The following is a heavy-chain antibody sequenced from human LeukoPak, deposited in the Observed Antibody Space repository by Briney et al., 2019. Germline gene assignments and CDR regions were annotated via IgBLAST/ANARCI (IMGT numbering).Heavy chain of an antibody. D-gene: IGHD6-19*01. J-gene: IGHJ4*02. CDR3: ARASGIAVVPEAESFDY. V-gene: IGHV4-39*07. CDR1: GGSISSSSYY. Sequence: SETLSLTCTVSGGSISSSSYYWGWIRQPPGKGLEWIGSIYYSGSTYYNPSLKSRVTISVDTSKNQFSLKLSSVTAADTAVYYCARASGIAVVPEAESFDYWGQGTLVTVSS. CDR2: IYYSGST.